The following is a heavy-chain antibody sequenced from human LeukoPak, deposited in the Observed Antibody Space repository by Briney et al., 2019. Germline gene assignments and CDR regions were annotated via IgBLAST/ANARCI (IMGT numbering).Heavy chain of an antibody. CDR2: IYPGYSDA. J-gene: IGHJ5*02. CDR3: VRFALSSSLDH. Sequence: GESLKISCKISGYRLTNNWIGWVRQVPGKGLEWMGLIYPGYSDAKYSPSFQGQVTLSVDTSISTAYLQLDGQRASDTAIYYCVRFALSSSLDHWGQGTLVTVSS. CDR1: GYRLTNNW. V-gene: IGHV5-51*01. D-gene: IGHD6-13*01.